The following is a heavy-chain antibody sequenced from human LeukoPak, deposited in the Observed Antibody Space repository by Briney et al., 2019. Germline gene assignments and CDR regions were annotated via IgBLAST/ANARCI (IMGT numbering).Heavy chain of an antibody. J-gene: IGHJ4*02. CDR2: ILYDGRNI. CDR1: GFTFSSYA. Sequence: PGGSLRLSCAASGFTFSSYAMHWVRQAPGKGLEWVALILYDGRNIYYADSVKGRFTISRDNSKNTLYLQMNSLRTEDTAVYYCARDFESGRFYFDYWAREPWSLSPQ. D-gene: IGHD3-3*01. CDR3: ARDFESGRFYFDY. V-gene: IGHV3-30*04.